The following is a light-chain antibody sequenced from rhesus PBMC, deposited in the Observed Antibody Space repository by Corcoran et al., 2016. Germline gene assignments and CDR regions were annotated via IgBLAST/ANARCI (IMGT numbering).Light chain of an antibody. J-gene: IGKJ3*01. CDR2: EVS. CDR1: QSLVHSNGNTS. V-gene: IGKV2-65*01. Sequence: DVVMTQSPLSLPITPGQSASISCRSSQSLVHSNGNTSLSWYQQKPGQPPRRLFDEVSNRDYGVTDRFSGSGAGRDFKLKISRVEGEDVGVYYCGQGTNVPFTFGPGTKLDIK. CDR3: GQGTNVPFT.